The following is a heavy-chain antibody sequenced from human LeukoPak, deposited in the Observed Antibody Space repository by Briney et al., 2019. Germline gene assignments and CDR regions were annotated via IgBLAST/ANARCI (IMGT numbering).Heavy chain of an antibody. CDR3: AKDLDGRARTTVTPDYYYGMDV. Sequence: GGSLRLSCAASGFTFSSYAMSWVRQAPGKGLEWVSAISGSGGSTYYADSVKGRFTISRDNSKNTLYLQMNSLRAEDTAVYYCAKDLDGRARTTVTPDYYYGMDVWGQGTTVTVSS. V-gene: IGHV3-23*01. D-gene: IGHD4-11*01. J-gene: IGHJ6*02. CDR1: GFTFSSYA. CDR2: ISGSGGST.